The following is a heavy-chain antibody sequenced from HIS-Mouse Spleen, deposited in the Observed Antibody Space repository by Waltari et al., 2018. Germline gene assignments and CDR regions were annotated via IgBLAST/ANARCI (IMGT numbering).Heavy chain of an antibody. J-gene: IGHJ4*02. CDR2: INHSGST. CDR3: ARGPPVAHYDFDY. Sequence: QVQLQQWGAGLLKPSETLSLTCAVYGGSFSGYYWSWIRQPPGKGLEWIGEINHSGSTNYNPSPKSRVTISVDTSKNQFSLKLSSVTAADTAVYYCARGPPVAHYDFDYWGQGTLVTVSS. D-gene: IGHD3-3*01. CDR1: GGSFSGYY. V-gene: IGHV4-34*01.